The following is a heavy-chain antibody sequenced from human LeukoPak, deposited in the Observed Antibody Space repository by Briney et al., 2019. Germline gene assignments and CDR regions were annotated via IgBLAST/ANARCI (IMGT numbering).Heavy chain of an antibody. D-gene: IGHD5-18*01. Sequence: ASVKVSCKASGYTFLNYAISWVRQAPGQGLEWMGWISGYNGNTNYAQKVQGRVIMTTDISTRTAYMELSRLRSDDTAVYYCARRGRIQLWALIDYWGQGTLVTVSS. CDR3: ARRGRIQLWALIDY. CDR1: GYTFLNYA. V-gene: IGHV1-18*01. CDR2: ISGYNGNT. J-gene: IGHJ4*02.